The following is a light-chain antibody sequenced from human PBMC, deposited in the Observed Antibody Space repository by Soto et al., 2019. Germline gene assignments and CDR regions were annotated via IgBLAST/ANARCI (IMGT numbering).Light chain of an antibody. CDR1: QGITSW. CDR2: RAS. Sequence: DIQMTQSPSSVSASVGDRVTITCRASQGITSWLAWYQQKPGKAPKLLIYRASNLQSGVPSRFSGSGSGTDFTLTISGLQPADFATYYCQQTTTFPLTFGGGTKVKIK. V-gene: IGKV1-12*01. CDR3: QQTTTFPLT. J-gene: IGKJ4*01.